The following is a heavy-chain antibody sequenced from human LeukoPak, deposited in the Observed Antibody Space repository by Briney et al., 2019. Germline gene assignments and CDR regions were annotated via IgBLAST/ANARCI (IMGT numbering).Heavy chain of an antibody. CDR2: ISAYNGNT. CDR1: GYTFKYYG. D-gene: IGHD3-22*01. Sequence: ASVKVSCKASGYTFKYYGISWVRQAPGQGLEWMGWISAYNGNTNYAQKVQVRVTMTTDTSTSTAYMELRSLRSDDTAVYYCARGGGYYDSSGFDAFDIWGQGTMVTVSS. J-gene: IGHJ3*02. CDR3: ARGGGYYDSSGFDAFDI. V-gene: IGHV1-18*01.